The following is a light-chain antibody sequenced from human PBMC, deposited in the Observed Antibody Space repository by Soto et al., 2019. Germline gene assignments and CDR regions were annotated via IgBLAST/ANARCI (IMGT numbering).Light chain of an antibody. J-gene: IGKJ3*01. CDR3: QQYGSSPFFT. V-gene: IGKV3-20*01. CDR2: GAS. CDR1: QSVSSSY. Sequence: DIVLTQSPGTLSLSPGERATLSCRASQSVSSSYLAWYQQKPGQAPRLLIYGASSRATGIPDRFSGSGSGTDFTRTISRLAPEDFAVYYCQQYGSSPFFTFGPGTKVDIK.